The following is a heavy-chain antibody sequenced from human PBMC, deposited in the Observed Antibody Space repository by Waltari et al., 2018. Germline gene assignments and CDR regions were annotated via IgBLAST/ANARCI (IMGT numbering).Heavy chain of an antibody. CDR1: GFTFDDYA. CDR3: AKVWAGIVGATGY. V-gene: IGHV3-9*01. CDR2: ISWNSGSI. J-gene: IGHJ4*02. D-gene: IGHD1-26*01. Sequence: EVQLVESGGGLVQPGRSLRLSCAASGFTFDDYAMHWVRQAPGKGLEWVSGISWNSGSIGYADSVKGRFTISRDNAKNSLYLQMNSLRAEDTAVYYCAKVWAGIVGATGYWGQGTLVTVSS.